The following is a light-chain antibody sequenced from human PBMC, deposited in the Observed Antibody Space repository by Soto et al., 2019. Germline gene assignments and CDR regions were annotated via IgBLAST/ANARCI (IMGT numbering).Light chain of an antibody. Sequence: QSALTQPASVSGSPGQSITISCTGTSSDVGGYKYVSWYQQHPGKAPKLLIYEVSNRPSGVSNRFSGSRSGNTASLTISGLQAEDEADYHCSSYTGSSIYVFGTGTKVTVL. CDR3: SSYTGSSIYV. CDR2: EVS. J-gene: IGLJ1*01. V-gene: IGLV2-14*01. CDR1: SSDVGGYKY.